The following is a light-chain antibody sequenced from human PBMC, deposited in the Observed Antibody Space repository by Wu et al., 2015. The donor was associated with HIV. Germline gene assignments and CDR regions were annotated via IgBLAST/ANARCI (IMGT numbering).Light chain of an antibody. Sequence: EVVLTQSPGTLSLSPGERATLSCRASQSVSSNYLAWFQHKTGQAPRLLIYGASSRATGIPDRFSGSGSGTDFTLTISSLEPEDFAVYYCHHYGSSLFTFGPGTIVDIK. CDR3: HHYGSSLFT. J-gene: IGKJ3*01. CDR1: QSVSSNY. V-gene: IGKV3-20*01. CDR2: GAS.